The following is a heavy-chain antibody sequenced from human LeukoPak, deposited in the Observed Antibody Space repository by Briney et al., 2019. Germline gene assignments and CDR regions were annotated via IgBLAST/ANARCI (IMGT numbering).Heavy chain of an antibody. CDR3: ARDQSSTRPLNFDY. CDR2: INPYSGGT. V-gene: IGHV1-2*02. J-gene: IGHJ4*02. CDR1: GYTFTDYY. D-gene: IGHD6-13*01. Sequence: ASVKVSCKASGYTFTDYYIHWVRQAPGQGLEWMGWINPYSGGTNYAQKFQGRVTMTRDTSISTAYMELSRLRSDDTAVYYCARDQSSTRPLNFDYWGQGTLVTVSS.